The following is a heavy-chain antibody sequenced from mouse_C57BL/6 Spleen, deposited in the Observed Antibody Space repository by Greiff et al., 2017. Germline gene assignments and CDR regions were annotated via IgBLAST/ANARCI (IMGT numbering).Heavy chain of an antibody. CDR1: GFNIKDDY. Sequence: EVQLQQSGAELVRPGASVKLSCTASGFNIKDDYMHWVKQRPEQGLEWIGWIDPENGDTEYASKFQGKATITADTSSNTAYLQLSSLTSEDTAVYYCTAAGNYGYYFGDWGQGTTLTVSS. CDR2: IDPENGDT. CDR3: TAAGNYGYYFGD. D-gene: IGHD2-1*01. J-gene: IGHJ2*01. V-gene: IGHV14-4*01.